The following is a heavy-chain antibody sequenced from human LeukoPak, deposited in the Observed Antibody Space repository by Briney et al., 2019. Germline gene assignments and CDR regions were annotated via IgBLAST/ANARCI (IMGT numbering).Heavy chain of an antibody. CDR3: ARANFLDCISTACLFDY. CDR2: INLKDGDT. V-gene: IGHV1-2*02. D-gene: IGHD2-2*01. Sequence: GASVKVSCKASGYTFTDYYMHWVRQAPAQGFEWMGWINLKDGDTNYAQKFQGRVTMTRDTSISTAHMELSRLRSDDTAVYYCARANFLDCISTACLFDYWGQGTLVTVSS. CDR1: GYTFTDYY. J-gene: IGHJ4*02.